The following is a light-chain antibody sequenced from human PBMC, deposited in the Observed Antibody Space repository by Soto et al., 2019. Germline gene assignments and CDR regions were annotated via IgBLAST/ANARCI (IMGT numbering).Light chain of an antibody. V-gene: IGLV7-46*01. Sequence: QAVVTQEPSLTVSPGGTVILTCGSNTGAVTSGHYPYWFQQKPGQAPRTLIYDTSNRHSWTPARFSGSLLGGKAALTLSGAQPEDEAEYHCLLSAARLFGGGTKLTVL. CDR2: DTS. J-gene: IGLJ2*01. CDR3: LLSAARL. CDR1: TGAVTSGHY.